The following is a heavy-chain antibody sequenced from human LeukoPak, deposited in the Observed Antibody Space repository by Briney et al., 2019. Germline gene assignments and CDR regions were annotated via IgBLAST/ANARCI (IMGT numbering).Heavy chain of an antibody. CDR3: ARTTGGYDSSGYFVADDAFNI. CDR2: ISGSGGST. D-gene: IGHD3-22*01. V-gene: IGHV3-23*01. CDR1: GFTFSSYA. Sequence: GSLRLSCAASGFTFSSYAMSWVRQAPGKGLEWVSAISGSGGSTYYADSVKGRFTISRHNSKNTLYLQMNSLRAEDTAVYYCARTTGGYDSSGYFVADDAFNIWGQGTMVTVSS. J-gene: IGHJ3*02.